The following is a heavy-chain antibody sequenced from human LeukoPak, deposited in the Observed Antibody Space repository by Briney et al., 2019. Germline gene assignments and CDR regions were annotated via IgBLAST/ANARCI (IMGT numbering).Heavy chain of an antibody. CDR1: GFTFSSYS. Sequence: GGSLRPSCAASGFTFSSYSMNWVRQAPGKGLEWVSSISSSSSYIYYADSVKGRFTISRDNAKNSLYLQMNSLRAEDTAVYYCARVDSSGYDPFDYWGQGTLVTVSS. J-gene: IGHJ4*02. D-gene: IGHD5-12*01. CDR3: ARVDSSGYDPFDY. V-gene: IGHV3-21*01. CDR2: ISSSSSYI.